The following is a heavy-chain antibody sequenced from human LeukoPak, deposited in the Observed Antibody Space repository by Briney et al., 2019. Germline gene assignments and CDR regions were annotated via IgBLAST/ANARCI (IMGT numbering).Heavy chain of an antibody. CDR1: GFTFSHYE. CDR3: ARKTDRPGEVGRDRYFDL. J-gene: IGHJ2*01. Sequence: PGGSLRLSCVICGFTFSHYEMIWVRQAPGKGLEWVSYINVGGDATHFADSMKGRLTMSRDDAKNSVYLQLNSLRAEDTAIYYCARKTDRPGEVGRDRYFDLWGRGTLVTVSS. CDR2: INVGGDAT. V-gene: IGHV3-48*03. D-gene: IGHD6-6*01.